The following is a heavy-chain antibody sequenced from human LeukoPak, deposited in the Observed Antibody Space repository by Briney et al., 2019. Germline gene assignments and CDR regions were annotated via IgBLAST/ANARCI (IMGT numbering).Heavy chain of an antibody. D-gene: IGHD3-9*01. Sequence: SGLALLRPTHTLTFTCSYFGLSLSTSGMCVGWIRQPPGKAVGRLARIDWDDDKYYSTSLKTRLTISKDTSKSQVVLTMTNMDPVDTATYYCARMILTGYHPYGMDVWGQGTTVTVSS. J-gene: IGHJ6*02. CDR1: GLSLSTSGMC. V-gene: IGHV2-70*11. CDR2: IDWDDDK. CDR3: ARMILTGYHPYGMDV.